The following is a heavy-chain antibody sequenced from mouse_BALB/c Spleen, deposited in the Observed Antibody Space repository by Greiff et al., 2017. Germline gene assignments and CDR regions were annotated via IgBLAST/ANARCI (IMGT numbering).Heavy chain of an antibody. D-gene: IGHD2-4*01. CDR1: GYSITSDYA. CDR3: AIYYDYGYFDY. Sequence: VQLQQSGPGLVKPSQSLSLTCTVTGYSITSDYAWNWIRQFPGNKLEWMGYISYSGSTSYNPSLKSRISITRDTSKNQFFLQLNSVTTEDTATYYCAIYYDYGYFDYWGQGTTLTVSA. CDR2: ISYSGST. V-gene: IGHV3-2*02. J-gene: IGHJ2*01.